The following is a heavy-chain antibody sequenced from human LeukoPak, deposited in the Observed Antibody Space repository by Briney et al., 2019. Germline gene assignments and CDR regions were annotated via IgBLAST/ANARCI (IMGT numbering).Heavy chain of an antibody. V-gene: IGHV3-21*01. CDR2: ISSSSSYI. Sequence: GGSLRLSCAASGFTFSSYSMNWVRQAPGKGLEWVSSISSSSSYIYYADSVKGRFTISRDNAKNSLYLQMNSLRAEDTAVYYCARDTYYDILTGPSRLDIWGKGTTVTVSS. CDR1: GFTFSSYS. CDR3: ARDTYYDILTGPSRLDI. J-gene: IGHJ6*04. D-gene: IGHD3-9*01.